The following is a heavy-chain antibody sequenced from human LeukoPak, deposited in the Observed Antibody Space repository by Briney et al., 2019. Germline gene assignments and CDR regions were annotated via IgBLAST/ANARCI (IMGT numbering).Heavy chain of an antibody. Sequence: ASETLSLTCTVSGGSISSGSYYWSWIRQPAGKGLEWIGRIYTSGSTNYNPSLKSRVTISVDTSKNQFSLKLSSVTAADTAVYYCARVGYSGSYHDVLMYWGQGTLVTVSS. CDR1: GGSISSGSYY. CDR3: ARVGYSGSYHDVLMY. CDR2: IYTSGST. V-gene: IGHV4-61*02. J-gene: IGHJ4*02. D-gene: IGHD1-26*01.